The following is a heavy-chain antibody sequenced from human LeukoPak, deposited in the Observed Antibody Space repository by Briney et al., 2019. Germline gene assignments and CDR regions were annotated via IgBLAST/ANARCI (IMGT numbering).Heavy chain of an antibody. V-gene: IGHV3-23*01. Sequence: TGGSLRLSCAASGFTFSTYAVSWVRQAPGKGLEWVSSISGSGGSTSYADSVKGRFTISRDNSKNTLYLQMNSLRAEDTAIYYCARGAGTKCFDYGGQGTRAPVS. CDR1: GFTFSTYA. CDR2: ISGSGGST. D-gene: IGHD6-19*01. CDR3: ARGAGTKCFDY. J-gene: IGHJ4*02.